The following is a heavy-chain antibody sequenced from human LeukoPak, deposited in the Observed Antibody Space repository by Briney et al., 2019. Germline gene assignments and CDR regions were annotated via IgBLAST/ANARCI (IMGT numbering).Heavy chain of an antibody. V-gene: IGHV1-69*13. CDR1: GGTFSSYA. J-gene: IGHJ4*02. CDR2: IIPIFGTA. CDR3: ARDYSSGWYGGIDY. Sequence: GASVKVSCKASGGTFSSYAISWVRQAPGQGLEWMGGIIPIFGTANYAQKFQGRVTITADESTSTAYMELSRLRSDDTAVYYCARDYSSGWYGGIDYWGQGTLVTVSS. D-gene: IGHD6-19*01.